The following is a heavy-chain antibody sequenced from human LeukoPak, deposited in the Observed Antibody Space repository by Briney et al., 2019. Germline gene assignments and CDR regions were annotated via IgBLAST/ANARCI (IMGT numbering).Heavy chain of an antibody. Sequence: PSETLSLTCAVSGGSISSYYWSWIRQPAGKGLEWIGRIYTSGSTNYNPSLKSRVTISVDTSKNQFSLKLSSVTAADTAVYYCARDRITIFGVVSLAGSFDPWGQGTLVTVSS. CDR2: IYTSGST. CDR1: GGSISSYY. D-gene: IGHD3-3*01. CDR3: ARDRITIFGVVSLAGSFDP. V-gene: IGHV4-4*07. J-gene: IGHJ5*02.